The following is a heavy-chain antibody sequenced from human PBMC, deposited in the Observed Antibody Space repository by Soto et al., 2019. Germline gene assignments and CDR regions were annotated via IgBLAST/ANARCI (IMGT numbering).Heavy chain of an antibody. D-gene: IGHD2-8*01. J-gene: IGHJ3*01. CDR2: INQRGSEK. V-gene: IGHV3-7*03. Sequence: GGSLRLSCVASGFTFNTYWMIWIRQAPGKGLEWVANINQRGSEKYYVDSVKGRFTVSRDNAKNSLYLQMDSLRAEDTAVYYCARDANYRDRTNYYDAFDLWGQGTMVTVSS. CDR1: GFTFNTYW. CDR3: ARDANYRDRTNYYDAFDL.